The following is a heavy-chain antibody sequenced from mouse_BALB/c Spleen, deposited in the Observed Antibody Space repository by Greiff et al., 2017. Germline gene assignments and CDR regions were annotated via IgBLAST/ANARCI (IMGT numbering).Heavy chain of an antibody. CDR2: ISYDGSN. V-gene: IGHV3-6*02. CDR1: GYSITSGYY. D-gene: IGHD1-1*01. CDR3: ARVSPYYGSSYFDY. Sequence: DVKLQESGPGLVKPSQSLSLTCSVTGYSITSGYYWNWIRQFPGNKLEWMGYISYDGSNKYNPSLKNRISITRDTSKNQFFLKLNSVTTEDTATYYCARVSPYYGSSYFDYWGQGTTLTVSS. J-gene: IGHJ2*01.